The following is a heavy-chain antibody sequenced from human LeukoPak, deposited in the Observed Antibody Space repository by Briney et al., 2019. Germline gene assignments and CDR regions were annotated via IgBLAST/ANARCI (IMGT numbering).Heavy chain of an antibody. CDR2: IWYDGSNK. V-gene: IGHV3-33*08. J-gene: IGHJ4*02. CDR1: GFSFSNAW. Sequence: GGSLRLSCAASGFSFSNAWMDWVRQAPGKGLEWVALIWYDGSNKYYADSVKGRFTISRDNSKNTLNLQMNSLRDEDTAVYYCARYVGGGNSGGFDFWGQGTLVIVSS. CDR3: ARYVGGGNSGGFDF. D-gene: IGHD4-23*01.